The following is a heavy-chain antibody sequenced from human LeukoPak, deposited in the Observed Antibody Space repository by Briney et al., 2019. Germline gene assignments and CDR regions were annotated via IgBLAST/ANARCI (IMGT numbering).Heavy chain of an antibody. Sequence: RPGGSLRLSCAASGFTFSSYAMSWVHQAPGKGLEWVSAISGSGGSTYYADSVKGRFTISRDNSKNTLYLQMNSLRAEDTAVYYCATPSGGYCSSTSCYAPFDYWGQGTLVTVSS. CDR1: GFTFSSYA. J-gene: IGHJ4*02. CDR3: ATPSGGYCSSTSCYAPFDY. D-gene: IGHD2-2*01. CDR2: ISGSGGST. V-gene: IGHV3-23*01.